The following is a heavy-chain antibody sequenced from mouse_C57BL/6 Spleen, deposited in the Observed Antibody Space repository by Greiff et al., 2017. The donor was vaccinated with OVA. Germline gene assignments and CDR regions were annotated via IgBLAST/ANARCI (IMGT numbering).Heavy chain of an antibody. D-gene: IGHD2-4*01. CDR3: ARDKGYDYGDYAMDY. V-gene: IGHV3-6*01. CDR1: GYSITSGYY. Sequence: EVQLVESGPGLVKPSQSLSLTCSVTGYSITSGYYWNWIRQFPGNKLEWMGYISYDGSNNYNPSLKNRISITRDTSKNQFFLKLNSVTTEDTATYYCARDKGYDYGDYAMDYWGQGTSVTVSS. CDR2: ISYDGSN. J-gene: IGHJ4*01.